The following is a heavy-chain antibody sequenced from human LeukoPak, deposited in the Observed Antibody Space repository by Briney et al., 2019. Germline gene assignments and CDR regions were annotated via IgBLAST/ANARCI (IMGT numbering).Heavy chain of an antibody. J-gene: IGHJ4*02. Sequence: EASVKVSFTASGYTFTVYYMHWVRQAPGQGLELMGWVNPTSGGTNYAQKFQARVTMTRYTSISTAYMELSRLRSDDTAVYYCARVYYYYDSSGILTLYFDYWGQGTLVTVSS. CDR3: ARVYYYYDSSGILTLYFDY. CDR1: GYTFTVYY. CDR2: VNPTSGGT. V-gene: IGHV1-2*02. D-gene: IGHD3-22*01.